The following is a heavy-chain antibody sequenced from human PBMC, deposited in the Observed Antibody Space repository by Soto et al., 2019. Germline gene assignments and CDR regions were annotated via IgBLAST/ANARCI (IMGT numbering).Heavy chain of an antibody. Sequence: GASVKVSCKASGYTFTGYYMHWVRQAPGKGLEWMGGFDPKNGETIYAQKFQGRVTMTEDTSTDTAYMELSSLRSEDTAVYYCAGYSSSWANWFDPWGQGTLVTVSS. D-gene: IGHD6-13*01. CDR1: GYTFTGYY. J-gene: IGHJ5*02. CDR2: FDPKNGET. V-gene: IGHV1-24*01. CDR3: AGYSSSWANWFDP.